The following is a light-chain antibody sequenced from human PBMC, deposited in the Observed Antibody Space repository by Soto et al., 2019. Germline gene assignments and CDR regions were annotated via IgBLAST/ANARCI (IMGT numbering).Light chain of an antibody. CDR1: PSLSSSY. CDR2: GAS. J-gene: IGKJ5*01. V-gene: IGKV3-20*01. Sequence: ELTLKQSTGTLSLSTGERATLSCRASPSLSSSYLAWYRQKPGQAPRLLIYGASSRATGIPDRFSGSGSGTDFTLTISRLEPEDFAVYYCQQYGSSHAFTFGQGTRVDIK. CDR3: QQYGSSHAFT.